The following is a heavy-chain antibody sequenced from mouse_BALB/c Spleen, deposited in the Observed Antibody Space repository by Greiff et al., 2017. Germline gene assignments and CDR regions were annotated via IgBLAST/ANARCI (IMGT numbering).Heavy chain of an antibody. V-gene: IGHV2-6-7*01. CDR3: ARERGYYDYDEGAMDY. D-gene: IGHD2-4*01. J-gene: IGHJ4*01. Sequence: QVQLQQSGPGLVAPSQSLSITCTVSGFSLTGYGVNWVRQPPGKGLEWLGMIWGDGSTDDNSALKSRLSISKDNSKSQVFLKMNSLQTDDTARYCWARERGYYDYDEGAMDYWGQGTSVTVAA. CDR1: GFSLTGYG. CDR2: IWGDGST.